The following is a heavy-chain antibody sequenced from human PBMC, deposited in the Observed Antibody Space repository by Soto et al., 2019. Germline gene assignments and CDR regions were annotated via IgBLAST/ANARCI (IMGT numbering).Heavy chain of an antibody. CDR1: GFSLSNYG. D-gene: IGHD2-2*03. V-gene: IGHV3-33*01. Sequence: QVQLVESGGGVVQPGRSLRLSCAASGFSLSNYGIHWVRQAPGKGLEWVAVIWYDGTNKAYADSVKGRFAISRDISKNTVNLQINSLRAEDTAVYYCARDQPGGMDNYFYYMDVWGKGTTVTVSS. J-gene: IGHJ6*03. CDR3: ARDQPGGMDNYFYYMDV. CDR2: IWYDGTNK.